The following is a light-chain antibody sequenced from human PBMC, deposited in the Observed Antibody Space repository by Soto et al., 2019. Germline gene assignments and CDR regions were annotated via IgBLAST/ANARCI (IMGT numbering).Light chain of an antibody. J-gene: IGKJ5*01. CDR1: QSISSY. V-gene: IGKV3-11*01. Sequence: EIVLTQSPSTLSLSPGERATLSCRASQSISSYLAWYQQKPGQAPRLLIYDASSGATGIPARFSGSGSGTDFTLTISGLEPEDFAVYYCQQSTNWPHTFGQGTKLEIK. CDR3: QQSTNWPHT. CDR2: DAS.